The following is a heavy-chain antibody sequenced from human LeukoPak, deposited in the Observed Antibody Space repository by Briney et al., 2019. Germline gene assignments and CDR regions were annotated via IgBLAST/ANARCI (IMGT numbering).Heavy chain of an antibody. Sequence: PPASVTVSCKASGGTFSSYAISWVRQAPGQGLEWMGRIIPILGIANYAQKFQGRVTITADKSTSTAYMELSSLRSEDTAVYYCARDEIVVVPAANKDTITGTSYYFDYWGQGTLVTVSS. J-gene: IGHJ4*02. V-gene: IGHV1-69*04. CDR1: GGTFSSYA. D-gene: IGHD2-2*01. CDR3: ARDEIVVVPAANKDTITGTSYYFDY. CDR2: IIPILGIA.